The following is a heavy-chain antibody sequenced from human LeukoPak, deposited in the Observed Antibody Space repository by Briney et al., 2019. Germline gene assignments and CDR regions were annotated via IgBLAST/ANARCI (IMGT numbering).Heavy chain of an antibody. CDR2: IYWDDDK. CDR1: GFSLRSSGVG. J-gene: IGHJ4*02. V-gene: IGHV2-5*02. D-gene: IGHD6-19*01. CDR3: AHGRYTGWSFYYFDY. Sequence: SGPTLVKPTQTLTLTCTFSGFSLRSSGVGVGWIRQPPGKALEWLALIYWDDDKRYSPSLKDRLTVTKDTSNNQVVLTMTNVDPVDTATYYCAHGRYTGWSFYYFDYWGQGTLVTVS.